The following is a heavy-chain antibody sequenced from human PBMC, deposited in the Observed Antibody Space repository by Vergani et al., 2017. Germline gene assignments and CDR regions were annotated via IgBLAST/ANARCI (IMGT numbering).Heavy chain of an antibody. D-gene: IGHD5-18*01. J-gene: IGHJ4*02. V-gene: IGHV4-4*09. CDR2: LYASGST. CDR1: GSSMSGYY. Sequence: QVRLQESGPGLVKPSETLSLTCSVSGSSMSGYYWSWIRQPPGKELEWIGSLYASGSTYYSPSLKSRVAISIDTSKNHFSLRLSSVTAADTAVYYCARHLRGYSYGVFDYWGQGREVTVSS. CDR3: ARHLRGYSYGVFDY.